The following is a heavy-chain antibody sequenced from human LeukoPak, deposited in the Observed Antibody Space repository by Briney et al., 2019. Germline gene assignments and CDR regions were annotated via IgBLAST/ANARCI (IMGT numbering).Heavy chain of an antibody. D-gene: IGHD5-18*01. CDR3: ARLAGYSYGYSAFDI. CDR1: GGSISSYY. Sequence: SETLSLTCTVSGGSISSYYWSWIRQPPGKGLEWIGYIYYSGSTNYNPSLKSRVTISVDTSKNQFSLKLSSVTAADTAVYYCARLAGYSYGYSAFDIWGQGTMVTVSS. CDR2: IYYSGST. J-gene: IGHJ3*02. V-gene: IGHV4-59*01.